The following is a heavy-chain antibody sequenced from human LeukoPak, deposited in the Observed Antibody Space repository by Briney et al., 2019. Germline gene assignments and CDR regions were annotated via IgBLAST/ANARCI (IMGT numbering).Heavy chain of an antibody. D-gene: IGHD4-11*01. V-gene: IGHV3-7*01. Sequence: GGSLRLSCAASGFIFGGYWMSWVRQAPGKGLEWVANIKQDGSEKYYVDSVKGRFTISRDNAKNSLYLQMNSLRAEDTAVYYCAGDRYSNDYWGQGTLVTVSS. J-gene: IGHJ4*02. CDR3: AGDRYSNDY. CDR1: GFIFGGYW. CDR2: IKQDGSEK.